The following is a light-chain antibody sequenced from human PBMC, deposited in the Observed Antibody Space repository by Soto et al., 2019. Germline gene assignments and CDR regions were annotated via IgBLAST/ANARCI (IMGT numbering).Light chain of an antibody. CDR2: DAS. J-gene: IGKJ4*01. Sequence: DIQMTQSPSSLSASVGDRVTIACQASQDISNYLHWYQQKPGKAPKLLIYDASNLETGVPSRFSGSGSGTDFTFTISSLQHEDIATYYCQQSYSTPPTFGGGTKVDIK. V-gene: IGKV1-33*01. CDR3: QQSYSTPPT. CDR1: QDISNY.